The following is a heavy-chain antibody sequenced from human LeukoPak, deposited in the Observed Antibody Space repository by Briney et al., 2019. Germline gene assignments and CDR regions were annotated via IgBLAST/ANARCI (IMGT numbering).Heavy chain of an antibody. Sequence: GGSLRLSCAASGFTFSSYAMHWVRQAPGKGLEWVAVTSYDGSNKYHADSVKGRFTISRDNSKNTLYLQMNSLRAEDTAVYYCARDRSLWFFDYWGQGTLVTVSS. CDR1: GFTFSSYA. V-gene: IGHV3-30*04. CDR2: TSYDGSNK. CDR3: ARDRSLWFFDY. J-gene: IGHJ4*02. D-gene: IGHD3-10*01.